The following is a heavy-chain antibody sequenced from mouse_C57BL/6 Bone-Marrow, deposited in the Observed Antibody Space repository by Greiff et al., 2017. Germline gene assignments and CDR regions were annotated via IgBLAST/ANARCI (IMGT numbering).Heavy chain of an antibody. CDR3: ARERVYSNYFDY. D-gene: IGHD2-5*01. Sequence: QVQLKQPGAELVRPGSSVKLSCKASGYTFTSYWMDWVKQRPGQGLEWIGNIYPSDSETHYNQKFKDKATLTVDKSSSTAYMQLSSLTSKDSAVYYCARERVYSNYFDYWGQGTTLTVSS. V-gene: IGHV1-61*01. J-gene: IGHJ2*01. CDR1: GYTFTSYW. CDR2: IYPSDSET.